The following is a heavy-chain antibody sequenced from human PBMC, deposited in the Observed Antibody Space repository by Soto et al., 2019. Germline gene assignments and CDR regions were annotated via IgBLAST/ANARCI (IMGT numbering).Heavy chain of an antibody. D-gene: IGHD6-19*01. V-gene: IGHV3-30*18. J-gene: IGHJ4*02. Sequence: GGSLRLSCAASGFTFSSYGMHWVRQAPGKGLEWVAVISYDGSNKYYADSVKGRFTISRDNSKNTLYLQMNSLRAEDTAVYYCAKDRGIAVAGTFRGFDYWGQGTLVTVSS. CDR3: AKDRGIAVAGTFRGFDY. CDR2: ISYDGSNK. CDR1: GFTFSSYG.